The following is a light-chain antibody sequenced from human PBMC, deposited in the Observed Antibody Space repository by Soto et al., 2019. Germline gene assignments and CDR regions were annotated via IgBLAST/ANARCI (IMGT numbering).Light chain of an antibody. CDR3: QSYDNSLTGLHV. Sequence: QAVVTQPPSVSGAPGQRVTISCTGSSSNIGAGYDVHWYQHLPGTAPKLLIYGNNYRPSGVPDRFSGSKSGTSASLAITGLQADDEADYYCQSYDNSLTGLHVFGTGTQLTVL. V-gene: IGLV1-40*01. CDR2: GNN. J-gene: IGLJ1*01. CDR1: SSNIGAGYD.